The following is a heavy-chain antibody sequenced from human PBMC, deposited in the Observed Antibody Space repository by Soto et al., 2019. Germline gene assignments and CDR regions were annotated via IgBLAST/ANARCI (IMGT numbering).Heavy chain of an antibody. J-gene: IGHJ6*02. CDR1: GFTFSRYS. CDR2: VSGSSAYI. CDR3: ARAPGAVAVGVYYNGLDV. Sequence: EVQLVESGGGLVKPGGSLRLSCAASGFTFSRYSMSWVRQAPGKGLEWVSSVSGSSAYIHYADSVKGRFTISRDNPSDSLYLQMNSLRDEDTAVYYCARAPGAVAVGVYYNGLDVWGQGTTVTFSS. D-gene: IGHD6-19*01. V-gene: IGHV3-21*01.